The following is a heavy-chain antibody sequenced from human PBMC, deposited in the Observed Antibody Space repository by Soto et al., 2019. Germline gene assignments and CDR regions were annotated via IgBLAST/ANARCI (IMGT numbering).Heavy chain of an antibody. CDR3: ARVETFGGVLDY. CDR1: GGTFSSYA. Sequence: SVKVSCKASGGTFSSYAISWVRQAPGQGLEWMGGIIPIFGTADYAQKFQGRVTITADESTSTAYMELSSLRSEDTAVYYCARVETFGGVLDYWGQGTLVSVSS. J-gene: IGHJ4*02. D-gene: IGHD3-16*01. V-gene: IGHV1-69*13. CDR2: IIPIFGTA.